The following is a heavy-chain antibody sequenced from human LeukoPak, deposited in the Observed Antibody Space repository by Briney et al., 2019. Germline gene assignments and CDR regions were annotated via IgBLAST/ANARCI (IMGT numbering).Heavy chain of an antibody. CDR3: ARAAGGYSYGYWFDP. CDR1: GYTFTGYY. Sequence: ASVKVSCKASGYTFTGYYMHWVRQAPGQGLEWMGWINPNSGGTNYAQKFQGRVTMTRDTSISTAYMELSRLRSDDTAVYYCARAAGGYSYGYWFDPWGQGTLVTVSS. J-gene: IGHJ5*02. CDR2: INPNSGGT. V-gene: IGHV1-2*02. D-gene: IGHD5-18*01.